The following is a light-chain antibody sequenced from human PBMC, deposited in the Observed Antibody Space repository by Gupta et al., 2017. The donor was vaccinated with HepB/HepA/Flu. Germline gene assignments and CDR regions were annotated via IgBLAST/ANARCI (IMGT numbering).Light chain of an antibody. Sequence: QSLLTQPPSESATPVQRVAISCSGNRSNIGENFVYWYQQFPGMAPRLLILRDNLRPSGVPGRFSGSKSGTSASLAISALRTEDEADYYCATWDDSRSGAVFGGGTKVTVL. CDR1: RSNIGENF. V-gene: IGLV1-47*01. CDR3: ATWDDSRSGAV. J-gene: IGLJ2*01. CDR2: RDN.